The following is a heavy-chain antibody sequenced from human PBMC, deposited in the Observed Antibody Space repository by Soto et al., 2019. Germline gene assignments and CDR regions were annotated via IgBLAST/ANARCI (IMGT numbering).Heavy chain of an antibody. V-gene: IGHV3-30*03. J-gene: IGHJ6*02. Sequence: QVQLVESGGGVVQPGRSLRLSCAASGFTFSSYGMHWVRQAPGKGLEGVAVISYDGSNKYYADSVKGRFTISRDNSKNTLYLQMNSLRAEDTAVYYCVEGGDYYYGMDVWGQGTTVTVSS. CDR1: GFTFSSYG. D-gene: IGHD3-3*01. CDR3: VEGGDYYYGMDV. CDR2: ISYDGSNK.